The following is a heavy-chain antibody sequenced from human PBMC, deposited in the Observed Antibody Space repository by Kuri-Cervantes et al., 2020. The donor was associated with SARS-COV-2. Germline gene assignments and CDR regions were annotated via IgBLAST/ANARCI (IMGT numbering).Heavy chain of an antibody. CDR2: INHSGST. D-gene: IGHD3-10*01. J-gene: IGHJ5*02. V-gene: IGHV4-34*01. CDR1: GGSFSGYY. Sequence: GSLRLSCAVYGGSFSGYYWSWIRQPPGKGLEWIGEINHSGSTNYNPSLKSRVTISVDTSKNQFSLKLGSVTAADTAVYYCAREGQDPGELLRWFDPWGQGTLVTVSS. CDR3: AREGQDPGELLRWFDP.